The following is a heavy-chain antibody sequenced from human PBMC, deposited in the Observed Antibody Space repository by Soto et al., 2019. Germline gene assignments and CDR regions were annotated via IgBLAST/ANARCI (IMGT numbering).Heavy chain of an antibody. V-gene: IGHV3-23*01. CDR2: ISGSGGST. J-gene: IGHJ6*02. D-gene: IGHD6-19*01. CDR1: GFTFSSYA. CDR3: AKGGQAGSRDYYGMDV. Sequence: QSGGSLRLSCAASGFTFSSYAMSWVRQAPGKGLEWVSAISGSGGSTYYADSVKGRFTISRDNSKNTLYLQMNSLRAEDTAVYYCAKGGQAGSRDYYGMDVWGQGTTVTVSS.